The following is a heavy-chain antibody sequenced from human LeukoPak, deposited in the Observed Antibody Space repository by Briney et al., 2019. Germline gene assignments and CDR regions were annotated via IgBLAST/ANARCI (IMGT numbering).Heavy chain of an antibody. Sequence: GRSLRLSCAASGFTFSSYAMHWVRQAPGKGLEWVAVISYDGSNKYYADSVKGRFTISRDNSKNTLYLQVNSLRAEDTAVYYCARVRLLWFGELPDVWGKGTTVTVSS. D-gene: IGHD3-10*01. CDR3: ARVRLLWFGELPDV. CDR2: ISYDGSNK. J-gene: IGHJ6*04. V-gene: IGHV3-30*04. CDR1: GFTFSSYA.